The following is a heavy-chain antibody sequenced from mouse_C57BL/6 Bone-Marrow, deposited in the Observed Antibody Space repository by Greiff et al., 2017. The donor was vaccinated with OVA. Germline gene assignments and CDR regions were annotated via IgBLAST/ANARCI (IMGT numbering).Heavy chain of an antibody. CDR1: GYTFTSYG. CDR3: ARSPYDPWFAY. V-gene: IGHV1-81*01. CDR2: IYPRSGNT. J-gene: IGHJ3*01. Sequence: QVQLQQSGAELARPGASVKLSCKASGYTFTSYGISWVKQRTGQGLEWIGEIYPRSGNTYYNEKFKGKATLTADKSSSTAYMELRSLTSEDSAVYFCARSPYDPWFAYWGQGTLVTVSA. D-gene: IGHD2-3*01.